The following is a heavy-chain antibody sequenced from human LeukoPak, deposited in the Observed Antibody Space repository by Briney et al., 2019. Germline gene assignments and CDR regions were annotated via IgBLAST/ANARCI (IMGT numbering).Heavy chain of an antibody. D-gene: IGHD6-13*01. CDR1: QFSISYDW. V-gene: IGHV3-7*01. CDR3: VRGSGWFFGL. Sequence: GGSLRLSCAASQFSISYDWMHWVRQAPAEGLEWVASVKEDGRDIHYLDSVKGRFSISRDNAKNSLYLEMNTLRAEDTAVYYCVRGSGWFFGLWGQGSLVTVSS. J-gene: IGHJ4*02. CDR2: VKEDGRDI.